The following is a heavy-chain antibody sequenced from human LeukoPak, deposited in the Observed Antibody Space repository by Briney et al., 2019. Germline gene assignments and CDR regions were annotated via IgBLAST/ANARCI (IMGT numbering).Heavy chain of an antibody. Sequence: GGSLRLSCAASGFTFSSYAMHWVRQAPGKGLEWVAVISYDGSNKYYADSVKGRFTISRDNSKNTLYLQMNSLRAEDTAVYYCASRGYSSPWGQGTLVTVSS. CDR3: ASRGYSSP. V-gene: IGHV3-30-3*01. CDR2: ISYDGSNK. CDR1: GFTFSSYA. J-gene: IGHJ5*02. D-gene: IGHD5-18*01.